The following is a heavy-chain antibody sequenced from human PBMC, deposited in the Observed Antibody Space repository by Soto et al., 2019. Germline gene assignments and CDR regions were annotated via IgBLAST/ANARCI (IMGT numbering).Heavy chain of an antibody. J-gene: IGHJ6*02. CDR2: INHSGST. Sequence: QVQLQQWGAGLLKPSETLSLTCAVYGGSFSGYYWSWIRQPPGKGLEWIGEINHSGSTNYNPSLKIRVTISVDTSKNQFSLKLSSVTAADTAVYYCATTAAATYYYYYYGMDVWGQGTTVTVSS. CDR3: ATTAAATYYYYYYGMDV. CDR1: GGSFSGYY. V-gene: IGHV4-34*01. D-gene: IGHD6-13*01.